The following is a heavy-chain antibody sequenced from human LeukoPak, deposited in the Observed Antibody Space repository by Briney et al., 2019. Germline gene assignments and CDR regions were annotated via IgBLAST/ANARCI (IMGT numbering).Heavy chain of an antibody. CDR3: AREVKWELLRPRFDP. J-gene: IGHJ5*02. CDR2: ISAHNGNT. V-gene: IGHV1-18*01. CDR1: GYTFTSYG. D-gene: IGHD1-26*01. Sequence: ASVKVSCTASGYTFTSYGISWVRQAPGQGLEWMGWISAHNGNTNYAQKLQGRVTMTTDTSTSTAYMELRSLRSDDTAVYYCAREVKWELLRPRFDPWGQGTLVTVSS.